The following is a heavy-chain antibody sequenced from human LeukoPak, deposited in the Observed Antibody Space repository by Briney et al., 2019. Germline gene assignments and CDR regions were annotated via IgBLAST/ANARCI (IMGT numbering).Heavy chain of an antibody. Sequence: GGSLRLSCAASGFTFSSYSMNWVRQAPGKGLEWVSYISSSSSTIYYADSVKGRFTISRDNAKNSLYLQMNSLRAEDTAVYYCARRGVLDYWGQGTLVTVSS. CDR2: ISSSSSTI. J-gene: IGHJ4*02. D-gene: IGHD3-10*01. CDR3: ARRGVLDY. V-gene: IGHV3-48*04. CDR1: GFTFSSYS.